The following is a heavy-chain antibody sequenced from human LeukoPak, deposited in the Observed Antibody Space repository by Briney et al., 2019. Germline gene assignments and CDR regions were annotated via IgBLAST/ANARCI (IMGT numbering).Heavy chain of an antibody. J-gene: IGHJ5*02. D-gene: IGHD2-2*01. CDR2: IYTSGST. CDR3: ARGYLYCSSTSCPRRWFDP. V-gene: IGHV4-61*02. Sequence: PSETLSLTCTVSGGSISSGSYYWSWIRQPAGKGLEWIGRIYTSGSTNYNPSLKSRVTISVDTSKNQFSLKLSSVTAADTAVYYCARGYLYCSSTSCPRRWFDPWGQGTLVTVSS. CDR1: GGSISSGSYY.